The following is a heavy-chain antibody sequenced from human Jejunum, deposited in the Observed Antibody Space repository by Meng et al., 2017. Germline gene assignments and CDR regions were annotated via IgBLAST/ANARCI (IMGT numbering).Heavy chain of an antibody. V-gene: IGHV1-2*06. CDR2: INPDSGGT. CDR1: GYTFTGYY. J-gene: IGHJ5*01. CDR3: ARAPDYSDNWFDS. D-gene: IGHD2-15*01. Sequence: QVQLVQSGAEVKKPGASVKVSCKASGYTFTGYYMHWVRQAPGQGLEWMGRINPDSGGTNFAQKFQGRVTMTRDTSISTAYMELSRLTSDDTAVYYCARAPDYSDNWFDSWGQGTLVTVSS.